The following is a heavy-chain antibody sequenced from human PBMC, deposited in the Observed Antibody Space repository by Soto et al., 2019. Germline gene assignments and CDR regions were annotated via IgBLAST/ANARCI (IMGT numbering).Heavy chain of an antibody. CDR1: GGSISGYY. J-gene: IGHJ6*02. CDR3: TRDGDGRMTTNPYYYYGMDV. CDR2: VYYSGGA. Sequence: SETLSLTCSVSGGSISGYYWSWIRPPPGKGLEWIGNVYYSGGAKYNPSVKRRVSISVDTSKNQFSLNLSSVAAADTAVYYCTRDGDGRMTTNPYYYYGMDVWGQGITVTVSS. V-gene: IGHV4-59*01. D-gene: IGHD2-21*02.